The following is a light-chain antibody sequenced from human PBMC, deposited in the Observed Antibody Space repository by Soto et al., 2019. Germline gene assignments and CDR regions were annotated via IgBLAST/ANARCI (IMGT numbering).Light chain of an antibody. J-gene: IGKJ1*01. CDR3: QQYGSSPPWT. Sequence: EIVLTQSPGTLSLSPGERATLSCRASQSVSSSYLAWYQQKPGQAPRLLIYLASSRATGIPDRFSGSGSGTDFTITISRLEPEDFAVDYCQQYGSSPPWTFGQGTKVEIK. V-gene: IGKV3-20*01. CDR2: LAS. CDR1: QSVSSSY.